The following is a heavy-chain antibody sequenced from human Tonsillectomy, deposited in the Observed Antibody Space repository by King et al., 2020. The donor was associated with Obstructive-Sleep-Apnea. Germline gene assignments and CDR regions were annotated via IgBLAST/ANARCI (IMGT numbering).Heavy chain of an antibody. CDR3: ARGLDDYGDF. CDR2: IYHSGST. V-gene: IGHV4-38-2*02. J-gene: IGHJ4*02. D-gene: IGHD2-2*03. Sequence: QLQESGPGLVKPSETLSLTCTVSGYSISSGYYWGWIRQPPGKGLEWIGSIYHSGSTYYNPSLKSRVTISVDTSKNQFSLKLSSVTAADTAVYYCARGLDDYGDFWGQGTLVTVSS. CDR1: GYSISSGYY.